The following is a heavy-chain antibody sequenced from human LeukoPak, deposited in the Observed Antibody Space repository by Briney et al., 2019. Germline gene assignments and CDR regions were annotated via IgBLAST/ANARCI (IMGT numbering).Heavy chain of an antibody. J-gene: IGHJ5*02. D-gene: IGHD3-10*01. CDR3: ARDRITMVRGVLGRNWFDP. V-gene: IGHV1-2*02. CDR1: GYTFTGYY. Sequence: ASVKVSCKASGYTFTGYYMHWVRQAPGQGLEWMGWINPNSGATKYEQKFQGRVTMTRDTSISTAYMELSRLRSDDTAVYYCARDRITMVRGVLGRNWFDPWGQGTLVTVSS. CDR2: INPNSGAT.